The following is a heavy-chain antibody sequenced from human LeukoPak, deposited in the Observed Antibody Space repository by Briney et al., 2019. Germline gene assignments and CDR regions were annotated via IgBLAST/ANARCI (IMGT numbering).Heavy chain of an antibody. J-gene: IGHJ4*02. V-gene: IGHV4-59*08. Sequence: PSETLSLTCTVSGDSISSYQWNWVRQPPGKGLEWIGYIYYSGSTNYNPSLKSRVTISVDTSKNQFSLKLSSVTAADTAVYYCARQHYDILTGYYLNYFDYWGQGTLVTVSS. CDR2: IYYSGST. CDR1: GDSISSYQ. D-gene: IGHD3-9*01. CDR3: ARQHYDILTGYYLNYFDY.